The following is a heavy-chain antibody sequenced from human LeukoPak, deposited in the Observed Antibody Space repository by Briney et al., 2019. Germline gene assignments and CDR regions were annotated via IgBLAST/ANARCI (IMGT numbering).Heavy chain of an antibody. Sequence: GGSLRLSCAASGFTFSSYNMNWVRQAPGKGLEWVSAISGSGGSTYYADSVKGRFTISRDNSKNTLYLQMNSLRAEDTAVYYCAKVGEYYYDSSGLEYWGQGTLVTVSS. CDR3: AKVGEYYYDSSGLEY. D-gene: IGHD3-22*01. J-gene: IGHJ4*02. CDR2: ISGSGGST. V-gene: IGHV3-23*01. CDR1: GFTFSSYN.